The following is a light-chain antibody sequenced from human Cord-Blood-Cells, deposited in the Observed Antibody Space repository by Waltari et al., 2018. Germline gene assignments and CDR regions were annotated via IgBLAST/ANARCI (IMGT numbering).Light chain of an antibody. CDR2: GAS. J-gene: IGKJ4*01. CDR3: QQYKNWPPLT. Sequence: EILMTQSPATLSVSPGERATLSCRASHRVSSNLAWYPQKPGQGPRLLIYGASTRATGIPARFSGSGSGTEFTLTISSLQSEDFAVYYCQQYKNWPPLTFGGGTKVEIK. CDR1: HRVSSN. V-gene: IGKV3-15*01.